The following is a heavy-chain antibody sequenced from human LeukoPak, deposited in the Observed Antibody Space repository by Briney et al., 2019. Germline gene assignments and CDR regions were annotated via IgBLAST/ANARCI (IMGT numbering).Heavy chain of an antibody. CDR3: ARAIMNPSGYYGMRSAFDI. J-gene: IGHJ3*02. D-gene: IGHD3-22*01. CDR1: GGSISGGSYY. V-gene: IGHV4-61*01. CDR2: IYYSGST. Sequence: TLSLTCTVSGGSISGGSYYGSWIRRPPGKGLERFGYIYYSGSTNYNPSLKSRVTISVDTSKNQFSLKLSSVTAADTAVYYCARAIMNPSGYYGMRSAFDIWGQGTMVTVSS.